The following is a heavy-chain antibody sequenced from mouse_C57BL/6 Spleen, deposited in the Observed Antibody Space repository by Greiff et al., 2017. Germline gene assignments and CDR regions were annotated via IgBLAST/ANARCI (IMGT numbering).Heavy chain of an antibody. CDR2: IDPETGGT. Sequence: QVQLKESGAELVRPGASVTLSCKASGYTFTDYEMHWVKQTPVHGLEWIGAIDPETGGTAYNQKFKGKAILTADKSSSTAYMELRSLTSEDSAVYYCSYYDDGEASAWYAYWGKGTLVTVYA. CDR3: SYYDDGEASAWYAY. J-gene: IGHJ3*01. V-gene: IGHV1-15*01. D-gene: IGHD2-4*01. CDR1: GYTFTDYE.